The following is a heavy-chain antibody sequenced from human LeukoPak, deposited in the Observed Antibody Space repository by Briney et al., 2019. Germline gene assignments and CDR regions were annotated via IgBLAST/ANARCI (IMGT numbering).Heavy chain of an antibody. J-gene: IGHJ4*02. CDR3: ARGRYSGTTYHFDY. Sequence: PGGSLRLSCAASGFTFSTSWMSWVRQVPGKGLEWVANIKKDGSETYYVDSVKGRFTISRDNAKISLYLQMNSLRAEDTAMYYCARGRYSGTTYHFDYWGLGTLVTVSS. V-gene: IGHV3-7*03. CDR1: GFTFSTSW. CDR2: IKKDGSET. D-gene: IGHD5-12*01.